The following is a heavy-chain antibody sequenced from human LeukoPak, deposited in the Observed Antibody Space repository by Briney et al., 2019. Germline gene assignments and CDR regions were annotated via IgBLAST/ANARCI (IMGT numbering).Heavy chain of an antibody. CDR2: IRYDGSNK. CDR1: GFTFNSYG. V-gene: IGHV3-30*02. J-gene: IGHJ4*02. CDR3: ARESESYDSSGSTFHY. Sequence: GGSLRLSCAASGFTFNSYGMHWVRQAPGKGLEWVTFIRYDGSNKFYADSVKGRFTISRDDSKNTLYLQMNSLRAEDTAVYYCARESESYDSSGSTFHYWGQGTLVTVSS. D-gene: IGHD3-22*01.